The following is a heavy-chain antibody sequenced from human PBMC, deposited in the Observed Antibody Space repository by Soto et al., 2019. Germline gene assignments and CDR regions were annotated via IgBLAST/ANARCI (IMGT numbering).Heavy chain of an antibody. CDR1: GFTFSSHG. CDR2: ILYDGSNK. Sequence: PGGSLRLSCAASGFTFSSHGMHWVRQAPGKGLEWVAVILYDGSNKYYADSVKGRFTVSRDNSKSTLYLQMNNLRAEDTAVYYCAKELIAAAVFDFWGQGTLVTVSS. J-gene: IGHJ4*02. V-gene: IGHV3-30*18. CDR3: AKELIAAAVFDF. D-gene: IGHD6-13*01.